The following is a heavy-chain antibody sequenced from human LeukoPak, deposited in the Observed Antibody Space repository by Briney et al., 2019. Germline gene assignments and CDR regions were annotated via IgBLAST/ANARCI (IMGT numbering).Heavy chain of an antibody. Sequence: PGGSLRLSCAASGFRFSDYWMTWVRQAPGKGLEWVANINQDGSAKPYVDSVKGRFTISRDNAKNSLYLQMNSLRVEDTAVYYCARDPTYGSHAFVIWGQERRVTVSS. CDR3: ARDPTYGSHAFVI. J-gene: IGHJ3*02. V-gene: IGHV3-7*01. CDR2: INQDGSAK. CDR1: GFRFSDYW. D-gene: IGHD3-10*01.